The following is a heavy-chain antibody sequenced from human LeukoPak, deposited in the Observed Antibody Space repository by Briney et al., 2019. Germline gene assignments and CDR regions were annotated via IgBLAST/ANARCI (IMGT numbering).Heavy chain of an antibody. V-gene: IGHV3-73*01. CDR3: TGYCSSTSCPTTFDY. J-gene: IGHJ4*02. D-gene: IGHD2-2*01. Sequence: GGSLRLSCAASVFTFSGSAMHWVRQASGKGLEWVGRIRSKANSYATAYAASVKGRFTISRDDSKNTAYLQMNSLKTEDTAVYYCTGYCSSTSCPTTFDYWGQGTLVTVSS. CDR1: VFTFSGSA. CDR2: IRSKANSYAT.